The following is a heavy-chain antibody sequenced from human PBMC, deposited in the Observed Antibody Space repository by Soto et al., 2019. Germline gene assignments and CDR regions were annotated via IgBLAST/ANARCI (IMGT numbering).Heavy chain of an antibody. V-gene: IGHV5-51*01. Sequence: RGESLKISCKGSGYSFTSYWIGWVRQMPGKGLEWMGIIYPGDSDTRYSPSFQGQVTISADKSISTAYLQWSSLKASDTAMYYCARHRTEGITIFGVAYDAFDIWGQGTMVTVSS. CDR3: ARHRTEGITIFGVAYDAFDI. D-gene: IGHD3-3*01. CDR1: GYSFTSYW. CDR2: IYPGDSDT. J-gene: IGHJ3*02.